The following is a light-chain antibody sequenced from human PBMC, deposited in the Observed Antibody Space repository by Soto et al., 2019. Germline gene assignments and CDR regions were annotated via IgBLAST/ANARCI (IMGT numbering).Light chain of an antibody. CDR3: QQSDVSPRT. CDR1: HIVDTS. CDR2: DAT. J-gene: IGKJ1*01. Sequence: DIQMTQSPSSLSASVGDRVTVTCRTSHIVDTSLNWYQQKPGKAPNLLIYDATRLHSGVPPRFSGSGYGTDFTLTITSLQLEDFATYYCQQSDVSPRTFGQGTKVDIK. V-gene: IGKV1-39*01.